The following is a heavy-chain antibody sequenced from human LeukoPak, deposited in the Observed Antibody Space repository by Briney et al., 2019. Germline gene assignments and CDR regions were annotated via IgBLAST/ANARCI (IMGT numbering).Heavy chain of an antibody. CDR2: ISVSGGST. Sequence: GGSLRLSCAASGFTFSSYAMSWDRQAPGKGLEWVSAISVSGGSTYYADSVKGRFTISRDNSKSTLYLQMNSLRGEDTAVYYCAKTTATTSYRGQIDYWGQGTLVTVSS. J-gene: IGHJ4*02. V-gene: IGHV3-23*01. CDR1: GFTFSSYA. D-gene: IGHD4-17*01. CDR3: AKTTATTSYRGQIDY.